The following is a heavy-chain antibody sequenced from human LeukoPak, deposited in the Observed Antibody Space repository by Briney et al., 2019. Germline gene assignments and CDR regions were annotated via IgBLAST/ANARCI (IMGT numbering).Heavy chain of an antibody. D-gene: IGHD3-22*01. V-gene: IGHV1-18*01. CDR2: ISAYNGNT. CDR1: GYTFTSYG. J-gene: IGHJ4*02. CDR3: ASISGYYYDSSGYYY. Sequence: ASVKVSCKASGYTFTSYGISWVRQAPGQGLEWMGCISAYNGNTNYAQKLQGRVTMTTDTSTSTAYMELRSLRSDDTAVYYCASISGYYYDSSGYYYWGQGTLVTVSS.